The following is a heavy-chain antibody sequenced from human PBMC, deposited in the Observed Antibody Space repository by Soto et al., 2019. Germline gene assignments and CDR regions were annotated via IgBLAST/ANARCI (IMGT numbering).Heavy chain of an antibody. CDR2: MNPNSGNT. CDR3: ARVPYRSSSDLDY. Sequence: QVQLVQSGAEVKKPGASVKVSCKASGYTFTSYDINWVRQATGQGLEWMGWMNPNSGNTGNAQKFHSIVTMTSTTSITTAYMELSSLRSEDTAVYYCARVPYRSSSDLDYWGQGTLVTVSS. V-gene: IGHV1-8*01. D-gene: IGHD6-6*01. J-gene: IGHJ4*02. CDR1: GYTFTSYD.